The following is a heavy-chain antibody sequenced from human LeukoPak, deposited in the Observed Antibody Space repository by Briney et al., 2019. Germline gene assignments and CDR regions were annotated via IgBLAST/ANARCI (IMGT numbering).Heavy chain of an antibody. Sequence: NPSETLSLTCTVSGGPITNDYWSWLRQPPGKGLEWIGYIHSNGVTNYNPSLKSRVTMSLDTSKSQLSLKVASVTAADTAVYYCARGDYGGNSISYYFDYWGQGTLVTVSS. CDR1: GGPITNDY. V-gene: IGHV4-59*01. CDR2: IHSNGVT. CDR3: ARGDYGGNSISYYFDY. J-gene: IGHJ4*02. D-gene: IGHD4-23*01.